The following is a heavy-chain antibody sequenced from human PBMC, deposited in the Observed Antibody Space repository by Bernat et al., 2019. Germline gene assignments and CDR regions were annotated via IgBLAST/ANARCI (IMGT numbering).Heavy chain of an antibody. V-gene: IGHV3-21*01. CDR2: ISSSSSYI. Sequence: EVQLVESGGGLVKPGGSLRLSCAASGFTFSSYSMNWVRQAPGKGLEWVSSISSSSSYIYYADSVKGRFTISRDNAKNSLYLQMNSLRAEDTAVYYCARNRIRDIVLVPAAITTGWLDPWGQGTLVTVSS. D-gene: IGHD2-2*01. CDR1: GFTFSSYS. CDR3: ARNRIRDIVLVPAAITTGWLDP. J-gene: IGHJ5*02.